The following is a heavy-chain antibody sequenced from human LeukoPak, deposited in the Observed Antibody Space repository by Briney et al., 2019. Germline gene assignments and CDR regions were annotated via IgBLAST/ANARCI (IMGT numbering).Heavy chain of an antibody. CDR3: AREGGRTFDY. J-gene: IGHJ4*02. CDR1: GYTFTSYG. Sequence: ASVKVSCTASGYTFTSYGISWVRHGPGQGLEWMGWISAYNGNTNYAQKLQGRDTMTTDTSTSTAYMELRSLRSDDTAVYYCAREGGRTFDYWGQGTLVTVSS. V-gene: IGHV1-18*01. CDR2: ISAYNGNT.